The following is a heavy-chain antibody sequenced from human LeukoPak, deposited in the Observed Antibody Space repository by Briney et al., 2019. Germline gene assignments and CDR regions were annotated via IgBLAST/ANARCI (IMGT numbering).Heavy chain of an antibody. J-gene: IGHJ6*03. CDR2: TYYSGST. Sequence: SETLSLTCTVSGGSISSYYWSWIRQPPGKGLEWIGYTYYSGSTNYNPSLKSRVTISVDTSKNQFSLKLSSVTAADTAVYYCASSGLTQHYYYYYYMDVWGKGTTVTVSS. CDR1: GGSISSYY. D-gene: IGHD6-19*01. CDR3: ASSGLTQHYYYYYYMDV. V-gene: IGHV4-59*01.